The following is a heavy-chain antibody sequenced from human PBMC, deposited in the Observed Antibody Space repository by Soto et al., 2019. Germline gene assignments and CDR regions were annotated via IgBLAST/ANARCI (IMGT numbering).Heavy chain of an antibody. CDR1: GGSFSGYY. CDR3: ARGSRITMIVVVNRSGFDY. J-gene: IGHJ4*02. V-gene: IGHV4-34*01. Sequence: SETLSLTCAVYGGSFSGYYWSWIRQPPGKGLQWIGEINHSGSTNYNPSLKSRVTISVDTSKNQFSLKLSSVTAADTAVYYCARGSRITMIVVVNRSGFDYWGQGTLATVSS. D-gene: IGHD3-22*01. CDR2: INHSGST.